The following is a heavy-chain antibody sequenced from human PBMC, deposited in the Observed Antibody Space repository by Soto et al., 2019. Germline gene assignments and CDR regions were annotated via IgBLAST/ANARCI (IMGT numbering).Heavy chain of an antibody. J-gene: IGHJ6*02. Sequence: GGSLRLSSASSGFTFSSYAIHWVRQAPGKGLEWVAVISYDGSNKYYADSVKGRFTISRDNSKNTLYLQMNSLRAEDTAVYYCARDQGGYSYGFTPASYYYYGMDVWGQGTTVTVSS. CDR3: ARDQGGYSYGFTPASYYYYGMDV. CDR2: ISYDGSNK. CDR1: GFTFSSYA. D-gene: IGHD5-18*01. V-gene: IGHV3-30-3*01.